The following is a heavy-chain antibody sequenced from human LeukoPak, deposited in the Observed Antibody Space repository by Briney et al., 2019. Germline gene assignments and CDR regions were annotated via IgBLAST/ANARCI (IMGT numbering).Heavy chain of an antibody. CDR1: GLTFSTSG. Sequence: GGSLRLSCTASGLTFSTSGFNWVRQAPGKGLEWVASIGPTGSDRYHADSIKGRFTISRDNANNFLYLQMNSLRAEDTAVYYCATETNGRHYDYWGQGALLTASS. V-gene: IGHV3-21*06. J-gene: IGHJ4*02. D-gene: IGHD1-14*01. CDR3: ATETNGRHYDY. CDR2: IGPTGSDR.